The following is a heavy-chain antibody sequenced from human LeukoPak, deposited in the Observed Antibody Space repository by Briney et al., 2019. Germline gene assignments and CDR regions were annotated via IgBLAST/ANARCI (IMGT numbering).Heavy chain of an antibody. D-gene: IGHD1-14*01. CDR3: AKDNPIEEVPGLGPGN. J-gene: IGHJ4*02. V-gene: IGHV3-30*02. Sequence: GGSLKLSCAASGFTFSSSGMHWVRQAPGKGLEWVTFIRYDGGEKFYADSVRGRFTISRDNSKNTLYLQMNSLRTEDTAVYYCAKDNPIEEVPGLGPGNWGQGTLVTVSS. CDR2: IRYDGGEK. CDR1: GFTFSSSG.